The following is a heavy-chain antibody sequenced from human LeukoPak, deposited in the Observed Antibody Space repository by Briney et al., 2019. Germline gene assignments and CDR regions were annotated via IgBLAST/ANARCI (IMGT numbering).Heavy chain of an antibody. Sequence: PGGSLRLSCAASGFTFSSYSMNWVRQAPGKGLEWVSDISSSSSTMYYADSVKGRFTISRDNAKNSLYLQMNSLRAEDTAVYYCARDLRARGLFDYWGQGTLVTVSS. CDR3: ARDLRARGLFDY. V-gene: IGHV3-48*01. CDR2: ISSSSSTM. D-gene: IGHD3-16*01. J-gene: IGHJ4*02. CDR1: GFTFSSYS.